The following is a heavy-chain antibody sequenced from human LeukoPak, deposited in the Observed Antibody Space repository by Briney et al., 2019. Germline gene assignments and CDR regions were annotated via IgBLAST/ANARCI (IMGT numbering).Heavy chain of an antibody. Sequence: PSETLSLTCTVSSGSISTYYWAWIRQPPGKGLEWIGYISYSGSTKYNPSLTRRVTISLDTSKNQCSLELRSMTAADTAIYYCARQAGSFTTFDFWGQGTLVTVSS. CDR1: SGSISTYY. CDR2: ISYSGST. V-gene: IGHV4-59*08. J-gene: IGHJ4*02. D-gene: IGHD1-26*01. CDR3: ARQAGSFTTFDF.